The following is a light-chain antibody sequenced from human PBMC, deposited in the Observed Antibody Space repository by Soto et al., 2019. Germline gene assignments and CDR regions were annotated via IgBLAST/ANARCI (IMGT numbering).Light chain of an antibody. V-gene: IGLV1-51*01. Sequence: QSVLTQPPSASGTPGQRVTFSCSGSSSNIGRNPVNWYQQLPGTAPKLLIYDNNKRPSGIPDRFSGSKSGTSATLGITGLQTGDEADYYCGTWDSSLSAGVFGGGTKLTVL. CDR2: DNN. CDR3: GTWDSSLSAGV. CDR1: SSNIGRNP. J-gene: IGLJ3*02.